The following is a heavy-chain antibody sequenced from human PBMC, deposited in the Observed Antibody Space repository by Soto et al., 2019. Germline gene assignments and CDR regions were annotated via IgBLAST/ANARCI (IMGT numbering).Heavy chain of an antibody. D-gene: IGHD6-19*01. CDR3: ARGPGDSSGQEYFQH. CDR2: ISSSGSTI. J-gene: IGHJ1*01. CDR1: GFTFSSYE. Sequence: VQLVESGGGLVQPGGSLRLSCAASGFTFSSYEMNWVRQAPGKGLEWVSYISSSGSTIYYADSVKGRFTISRDNAKNSLYLQMNSLRAEDTAVYYCARGPGDSSGQEYFQHWGQGTLVTVSS. V-gene: IGHV3-48*03.